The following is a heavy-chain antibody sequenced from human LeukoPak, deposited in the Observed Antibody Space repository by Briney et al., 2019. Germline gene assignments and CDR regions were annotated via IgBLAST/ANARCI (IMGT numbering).Heavy chain of an antibody. J-gene: IGHJ5*02. CDR3: ARERNYYYDSSGYLSP. Sequence: ASVKVSCKASGYTFTSYAVHWVRQAPGQRLEWMGWINAGNGNTKYLQKFQGRVTITADESTSTAYMELSSLRSEDTAVYYCARERNYYYDSSGYLSPWGQGTLVTVSS. CDR1: GYTFTSYA. V-gene: IGHV1-3*01. CDR2: INAGNGNT. D-gene: IGHD3-22*01.